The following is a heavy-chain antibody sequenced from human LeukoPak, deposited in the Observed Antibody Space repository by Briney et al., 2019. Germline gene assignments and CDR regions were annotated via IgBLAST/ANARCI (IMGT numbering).Heavy chain of an antibody. J-gene: IGHJ3*02. CDR2: IYYSGTT. CDR3: ARVPVLQLWAHAFDI. Sequence: SETLSLTCTVSGGSISSGAYYWSWIRQPPGQGLEWLVYIYYSGTTYYNPSLKSRVTISLDTSKNQFSLELSSVTAADTAVYYCARVPVLQLWAHAFDIWGQGTMVTVSS. D-gene: IGHD5-18*01. V-gene: IGHV4-31*03. CDR1: GGSISSGAYY.